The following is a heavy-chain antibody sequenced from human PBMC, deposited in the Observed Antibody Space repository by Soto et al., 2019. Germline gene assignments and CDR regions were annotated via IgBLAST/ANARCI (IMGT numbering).Heavy chain of an antibody. CDR3: ARVADTAMVPYYFDY. CDR1: GYTFTSYY. J-gene: IGHJ4*02. V-gene: IGHV1-46*01. CDR2: INPSGGST. Sequence: ASVKVSCKASGYTFTSYYMHWVRQAPGQGLEWMGIINPSGGSTSYAQKFQGRVTMTRDTCTSTVYMELSSLRSEDTAVYYCARVADTAMVPYYFDYWGQGTLVTVSS. D-gene: IGHD5-18*01.